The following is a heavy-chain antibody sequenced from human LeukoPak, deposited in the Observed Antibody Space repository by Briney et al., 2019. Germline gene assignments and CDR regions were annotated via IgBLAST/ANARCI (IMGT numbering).Heavy chain of an antibody. D-gene: IGHD3-3*01. Sequence: PSETLSLTCAVYGGSFSGYYWSWLRQPPGKGVEWIGEINHSGSNNYSPSLKSRVTISVETSKKQFSLKLSSVTAADTAVYYCARVALGGITIFGVVTTRHAFDYWGQGTLVTVSS. CDR1: GGSFSGYY. V-gene: IGHV4-34*01. CDR2: INHSGSN. CDR3: ARVALGGITIFGVVTTRHAFDY. J-gene: IGHJ4*02.